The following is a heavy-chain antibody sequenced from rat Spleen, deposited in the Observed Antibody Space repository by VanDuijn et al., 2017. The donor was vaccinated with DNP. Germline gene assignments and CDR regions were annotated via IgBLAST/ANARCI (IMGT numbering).Heavy chain of an antibody. V-gene: IGHV2-15*01. D-gene: IGHD1-4*01. Sequence: QVQLKESGPGLVQPSQTLSLTCTVSGLSLTSYGVSWIRQSPGKGLEWIGAMWSGGIADYNSALKSRLNISRDTSKSQVFLKLNSLQTEDTAIYFCTRTDITTWGYYFDYWGHGVMVTVSS. CDR2: MWSGGIA. CDR3: TRTDITTWGYYFDY. CDR1: GLSLTSYG. J-gene: IGHJ2*01.